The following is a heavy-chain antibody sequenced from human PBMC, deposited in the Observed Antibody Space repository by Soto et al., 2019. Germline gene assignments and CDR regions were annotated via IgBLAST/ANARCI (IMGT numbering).Heavy chain of an antibody. CDR3: ARAIETAMDPCDY. CDR1: GFSFTTYA. CDR2: ISDDGSIK. V-gene: IGHV3-30-3*01. J-gene: IGHJ4*02. D-gene: IGHD5-18*01. Sequence: GGSLRLSCAASGFSFTTYAMHWVRQAPGKGLEWVAVISDDGSIKYYADSVKGRFTISRDNSKNTFYLQMNSLRGDYTALYYCARAIETAMDPCDYWGQGALVTVSS.